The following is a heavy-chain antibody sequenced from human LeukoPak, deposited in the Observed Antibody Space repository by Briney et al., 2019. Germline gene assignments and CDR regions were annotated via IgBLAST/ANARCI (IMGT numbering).Heavy chain of an antibody. J-gene: IGHJ4*02. CDR1: GGSISSGDYY. CDR2: IYYSGST. V-gene: IGHV4-61*08. CDR3: ARAAAHYDFWSGYYDY. Sequence: KPSETLSLTCTVSGGSISSGDYYWSWIRQPPGKGLEWIGYIYYSGSTNYNPSLKSRVTISVDTSKNQFSLKLSSVTAADTAVYYCARAAAHYDFWSGYYDYWGQGTLVTVSS. D-gene: IGHD3-3*01.